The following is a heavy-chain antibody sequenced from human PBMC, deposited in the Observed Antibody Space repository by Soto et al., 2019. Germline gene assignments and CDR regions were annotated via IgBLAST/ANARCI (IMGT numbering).Heavy chain of an antibody. D-gene: IGHD4-17*01. CDR1: GFTFITYA. CDR3: AKRLYGDYGAFDI. Sequence: PGGALRLSCAASGFTFITYAMSWVRQAPGKGLEWVSTISSSADSIYYADSVKGRFTISRDNSRNTLYLQMNSLRAEDTAVYYCAKRLYGDYGAFDIWAQWTMVTVSS. J-gene: IGHJ3*02. CDR2: ISSSADSI. V-gene: IGHV3-23*01.